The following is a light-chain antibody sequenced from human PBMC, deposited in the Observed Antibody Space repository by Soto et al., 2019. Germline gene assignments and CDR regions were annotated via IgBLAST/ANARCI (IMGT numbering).Light chain of an antibody. V-gene: IGKV3-11*01. CDR2: DAS. J-gene: IGKJ4*01. Sequence: EIVLTQSPATLSLSPGERATLSCRASQSVSSYLAWYQQKPGQAPRLLIYDASNRATGIPARFSGSGSGTDFTPTISSLEPEDFAVYYWQQRSNLLTFGGGTKVEIK. CDR1: QSVSSY. CDR3: QQRSNLLT.